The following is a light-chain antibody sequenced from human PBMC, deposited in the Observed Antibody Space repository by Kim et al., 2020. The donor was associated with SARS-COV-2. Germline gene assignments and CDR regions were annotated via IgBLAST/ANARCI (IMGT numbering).Light chain of an antibody. CDR2: VNSDGSH. CDR3: QTWGTGIRV. CDR1: SGHSSYA. V-gene: IGLV4-69*01. Sequence: QPVLTQSPSASASLGASVKLTCTLNSGHSSYAIAWHQQQPEKGPRYLMKVNSDGSHIKGDGIPDRFSGSSSGAERYLTISSLQSEDEADYYCQTWGTGIRVFGGGTQLTVL. J-gene: IGLJ3*02.